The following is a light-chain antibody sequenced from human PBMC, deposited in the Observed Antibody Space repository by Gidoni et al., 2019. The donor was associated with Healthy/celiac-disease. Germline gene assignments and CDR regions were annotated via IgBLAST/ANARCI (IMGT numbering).Light chain of an antibody. J-gene: IGKJ1*01. CDR2: KAS. CDR1: QSISSW. CDR3: QQYNSYSPT. Sequence: ASVGDRVTITCRASQSISSWLAWYQQKPGKAPKLLIYKASSLESGVPSRFSGSGSGTEFTLTISSLQPDDFATYYFQQYNSYSPTFGQGTKVEIK. V-gene: IGKV1-5*03.